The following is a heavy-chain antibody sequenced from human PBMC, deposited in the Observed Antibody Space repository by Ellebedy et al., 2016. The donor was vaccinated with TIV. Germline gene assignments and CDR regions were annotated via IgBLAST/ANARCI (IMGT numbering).Heavy chain of an antibody. CDR2: ISYDGSNE. D-gene: IGHD6-13*01. Sequence: GESLKISCAASGFPFSDFPMHWVRQAPGRGLVWMAIISYDGSNEYYADSVKGRFTISRDNSNNTLYLQMNSLRAEDTAVYYCARVTNEDSSRWFWDYWGQGTLVTVSS. CDR3: ARVTNEDSSRWFWDY. J-gene: IGHJ4*02. CDR1: GFPFSDFP. V-gene: IGHV3-30*04.